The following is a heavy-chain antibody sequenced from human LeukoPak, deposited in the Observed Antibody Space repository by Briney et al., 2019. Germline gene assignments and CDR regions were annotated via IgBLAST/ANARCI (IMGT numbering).Heavy chain of an antibody. CDR1: GYTFTSYG. CDR3: ARDRLTVAGTTSFDY. V-gene: IGHV1-18*01. CDR2: ISAYNGNT. D-gene: IGHD1-7*01. J-gene: IGHJ4*02. Sequence: ASVKVSCKASGYTFTSYGISWVRQAPGQGLEWMGWISAYNGNTNYAQKLQGRVTMTTDTSTSTAYMELRSLRSDDTAVYYCARDRLTVAGTTSFDYWGPGNLVTVSS.